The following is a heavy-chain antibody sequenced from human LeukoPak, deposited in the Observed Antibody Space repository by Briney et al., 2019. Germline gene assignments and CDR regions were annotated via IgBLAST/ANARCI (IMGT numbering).Heavy chain of an antibody. J-gene: IGHJ3*02. CDR3: AREGSSSGWRPFDI. D-gene: IGHD6-19*01. V-gene: IGHV4-4*07. CDR1: GGSISTYY. Sequence: SETLSLTCSVAGGSISTYYWSWIRQPAGKGLEWIGRIKNSGNTNYNPSLESRVTLSLDTSKNQFSLNLGSVTAADPAVYYCAREGSSSGWRPFDIWGQGTVVTVSS. CDR2: IKNSGNT.